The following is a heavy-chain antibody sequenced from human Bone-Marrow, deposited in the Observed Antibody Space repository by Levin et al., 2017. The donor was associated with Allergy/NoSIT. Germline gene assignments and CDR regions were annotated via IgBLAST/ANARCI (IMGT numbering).Heavy chain of an antibody. V-gene: IGHV3-33*01. Sequence: GESLKISCEASGFTFRSHSMHWVRQAPGKGLEWVAVIWYDGSKTYYADSVKGRFTISRDNSKNTLYLQLNSLRAEDTAVYYCAGDQDSSGYWEDYWGQGTLVTVSS. J-gene: IGHJ4*02. CDR1: GFTFRSHS. CDR2: IWYDGSKT. CDR3: AGDQDSSGYWEDY. D-gene: IGHD3-22*01.